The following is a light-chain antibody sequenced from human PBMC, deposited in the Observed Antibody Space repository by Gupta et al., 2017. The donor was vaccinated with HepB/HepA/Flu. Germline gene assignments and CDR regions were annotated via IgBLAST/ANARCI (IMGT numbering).Light chain of an antibody. CDR3: QQNDNLRNT. Sequence: IKMTPSLYSVSAAGGDRVTITCQASQDISNHLNWYQQKPGKAPKLLIYDASHFETGVPSRFIGSGSGTDFTLTISSPRPEDTATYYCQQNDNLRNTFGGGTKVEIK. V-gene: IGKV1-33*01. CDR2: DAS. CDR1: QDISNH. J-gene: IGKJ4*01.